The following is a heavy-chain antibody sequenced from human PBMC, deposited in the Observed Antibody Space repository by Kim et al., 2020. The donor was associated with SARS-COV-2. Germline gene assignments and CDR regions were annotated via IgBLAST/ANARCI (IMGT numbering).Heavy chain of an antibody. J-gene: IGHJ6*02. CDR2: IYYSGST. D-gene: IGHD3-10*01. V-gene: IGHV4-31*03. CDR3: ARSNQGGSGSYLPYYYYGMDV. Sequence: TLSLTCTVSGGSISSGGYYWSWIRQHPGKGLEWIGYIYYSGSTYYNPSLKSRVTISVDTSKNQFSLKLSSVTAADTAVYYCARSNQGGSGSYLPYYYYGMDVWGQGTTVTVSS. CDR1: GGSISSGGYY.